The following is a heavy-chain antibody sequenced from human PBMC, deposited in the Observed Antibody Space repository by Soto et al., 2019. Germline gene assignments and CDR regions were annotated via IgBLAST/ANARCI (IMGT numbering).Heavy chain of an antibody. D-gene: IGHD2-2*01. CDR2: ISAYNGNT. J-gene: IGHJ3*02. Sequence: ASVKVSCKASGYTFTSYGISWVRQAPGQGLEWMGWISAYNGNTNYAQKLQGRVTMTTDTSTSTAYMELRSLRSDDTAVYYCALSLSSTRRIVAASDAFDIWGQGTMVTVSS. CDR1: GYTFTSYG. V-gene: IGHV1-18*01. CDR3: ALSLSSTRRIVAASDAFDI.